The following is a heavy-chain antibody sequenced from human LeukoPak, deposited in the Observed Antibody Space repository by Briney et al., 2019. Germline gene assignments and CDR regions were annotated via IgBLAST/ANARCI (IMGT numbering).Heavy chain of an antibody. J-gene: IGHJ4*02. CDR3: SRTYDSSGYYIVSDY. Sequence: ASVKVSCKASGYTFTSYDINWVRQATGQGLEWMGWMNPNSGNTGYAQRFQGRVTMTRNTSISTAYMELSSLRSEDTAVYYCSRTYDSSGYYIVSDYWGQGTLVTVSS. CDR1: GYTFTSYD. D-gene: IGHD3-22*01. CDR2: MNPNSGNT. V-gene: IGHV1-8*01.